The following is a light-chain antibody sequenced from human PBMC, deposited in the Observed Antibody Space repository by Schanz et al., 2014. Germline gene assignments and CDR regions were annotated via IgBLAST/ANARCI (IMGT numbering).Light chain of an antibody. CDR3: CSYAGLSSWV. CDR2: DVT. J-gene: IGLJ3*02. V-gene: IGLV2-11*01. CDR1: SSDVGGYNY. Sequence: QSALTQPRSVSGSPGQSVTISCTGTSSDVGGYNYVSWYQHHPGKAPQLMIYDVTDRPSGVSDRFSGSKSGNTASLTISGLQAEDEADYYCCSYAGLSSWVFGGGTKLTVL.